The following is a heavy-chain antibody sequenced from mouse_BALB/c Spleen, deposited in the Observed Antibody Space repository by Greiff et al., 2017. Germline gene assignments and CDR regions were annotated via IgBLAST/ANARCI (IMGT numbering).Heavy chain of an antibody. CDR2: ISSGGGST. Sequence: EVKLVESGGGLVKPGGSLKLSCAASGFAFSSYDMSWVRQTPEKRLEWVAYISSGGGSTYYPDTVKGRFTISRDNANNTLYLQMSSLKSEDTAMYYCASYGNYWFAYWGQGTLVTVSA. J-gene: IGHJ3*01. V-gene: IGHV5-12-1*01. CDR3: ASYGNYWFAY. D-gene: IGHD2-1*01. CDR1: GFAFSSYD.